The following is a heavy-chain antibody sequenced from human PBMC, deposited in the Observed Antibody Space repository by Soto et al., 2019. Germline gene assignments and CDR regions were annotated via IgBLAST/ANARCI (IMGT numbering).Heavy chain of an antibody. D-gene: IGHD5-18*01. CDR3: AKDYRGYSYYFDY. V-gene: IGHV3-30*18. Sequence: GGSLRLSCAASGFSFSSYGMQWVRQAPGKGLEWVALISYDESNKYYADSVRGRFTISRDNSKTTLYLQMSSLTAEDTAVYYCAKDYRGYSYYFDYWGQGTLVTVSS. J-gene: IGHJ4*02. CDR2: ISYDESNK. CDR1: GFSFSSYG.